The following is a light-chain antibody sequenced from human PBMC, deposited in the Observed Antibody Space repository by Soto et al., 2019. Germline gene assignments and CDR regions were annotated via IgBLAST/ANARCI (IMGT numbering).Light chain of an antibody. CDR1: SSDVGGYNY. Sequence: QSALTQPASVSGSPGQSITISCTGTSSDVGGYNYVSWYQQHPGQAPKLMIYDVSNRPSGVPNRFSGSKSGNTASLTISGLQAEAEADYYCSSYTSSSTPYVFGTGTKLTVL. CDR3: SSYTSSSTPYV. CDR2: DVS. V-gene: IGLV2-14*01. J-gene: IGLJ1*01.